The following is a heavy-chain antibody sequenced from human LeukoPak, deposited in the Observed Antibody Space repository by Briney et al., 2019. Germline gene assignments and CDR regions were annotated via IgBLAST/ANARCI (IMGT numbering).Heavy chain of an antibody. CDR2: INYSGST. CDR3: ARGLEYDILTGYPEYFQH. CDR1: GGSFSGYY. V-gene: IGHV4-34*01. D-gene: IGHD3-9*01. J-gene: IGHJ1*01. Sequence: SETLSLTCAVYGGSFSGYYWSWIRQPPGKGLEWIGEINYSGSTNYNPSLKSRVTISVDTSKNQFSLKLSSVTAADTAVYYCARGLEYDILTGYPEYFQHWGQGTLVTVSS.